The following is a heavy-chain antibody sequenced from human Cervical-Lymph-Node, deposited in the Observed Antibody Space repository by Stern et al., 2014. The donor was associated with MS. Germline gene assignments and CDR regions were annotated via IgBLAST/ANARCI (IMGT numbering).Heavy chain of an antibody. J-gene: IGHJ3*01. CDR3: AKEHGFDV. CDR1: GYTFTGLL. V-gene: IGHV1-2*02. CDR2: ISPSSGGT. Sequence: QVQLVQSGAELKKPGASVKVSCKASGYTFTGLLIHWVRQAPGQGLEWMGFISPSSGGTKLAQKFQGRVTMTTDTSISTAYMELSSLRSDDTAIYYCAKEHGFDVWGQGTTVIVSS.